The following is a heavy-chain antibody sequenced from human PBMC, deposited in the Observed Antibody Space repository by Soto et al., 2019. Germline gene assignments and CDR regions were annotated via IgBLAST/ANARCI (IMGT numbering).Heavy chain of an antibody. J-gene: IGHJ3*02. V-gene: IGHV3-74*01. CDR3: ARPPETYSSSWPLGSAAFDI. D-gene: IGHD6-13*01. CDR2: INEDGSHR. CDR1: EFTFSVHW. Sequence: GSLRLSCTASEFTFSVHWMHWVRQTPGMGLMWVSRINEDGSHRDHAASLKGRFTISRDNAKNTLFLEMNSLRAEDTAVYYCARPPETYSSSWPLGSAAFDIWGQGTMVTVSS.